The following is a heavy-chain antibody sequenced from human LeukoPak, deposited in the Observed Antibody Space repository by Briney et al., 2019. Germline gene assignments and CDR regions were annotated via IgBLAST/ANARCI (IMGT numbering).Heavy chain of an antibody. D-gene: IGHD6-19*01. V-gene: IGHV3-23*01. J-gene: IGHJ5*02. CDR3: AKDGDSSGWYFPP. Sequence: PSETLSLTCAVSGYSISSGYYWGWIRQPPGKGLEWVSAISGSGGGTYYADTVKGRFTISRDNSKNTLYLQMNSLRAEDTAVYYCAKDGDSSGWYFPPWGQGTLVTVSS. CDR1: GYSISSGYY. CDR2: ISGSGGGT.